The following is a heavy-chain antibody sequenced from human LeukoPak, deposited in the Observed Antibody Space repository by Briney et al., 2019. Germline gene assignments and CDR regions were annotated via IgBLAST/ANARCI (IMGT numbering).Heavy chain of an antibody. CDR2: ISYDGSNK. CDR1: GFTFSSYG. CDR3: AKDVDYYGSGTYYFDY. D-gene: IGHD3-10*01. V-gene: IGHV3-30*18. J-gene: IGHJ4*02. Sequence: GGSLRLSCAASGFTFSSYGIHWVRQAPGKGLEWVAVISYDGSNKYYADSVKGRFTISRDNSKNTLYLQMNSLKTEDTAVYYCAKDVDYYGSGTYYFDYWGQGTLVTVSS.